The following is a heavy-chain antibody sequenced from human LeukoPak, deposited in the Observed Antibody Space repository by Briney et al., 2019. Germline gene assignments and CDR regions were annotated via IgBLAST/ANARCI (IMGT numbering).Heavy chain of an antibody. J-gene: IGHJ4*02. Sequence: WETLSLTCTVSGDSISSLYWSWIRQPPGKRLEWIGSTYNSGSTNYNPSLKSRVTISVDTSKNQFSLKLSSVTAADTAVYYCASQTGYYTARHFDYWGQGTLVTVSS. CDR1: GDSISSLY. V-gene: IGHV4-59*12. CDR2: TYNSGST. CDR3: ASQTGYYTARHFDY. D-gene: IGHD3/OR15-3a*01.